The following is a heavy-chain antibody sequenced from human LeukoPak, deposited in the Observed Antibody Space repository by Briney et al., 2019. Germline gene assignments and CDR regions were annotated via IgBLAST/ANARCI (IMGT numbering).Heavy chain of an antibody. Sequence: SETLSLTCTVSGGSIRGYFWTWIRQPPGKGPEWIGYIHYSGATNYSPSLKSRVAISVDTSKNQFSLNLSSVTAADTAVYYCARRGGARHYDGMDVWGQGTTVTVSS. D-gene: IGHD6-6*01. J-gene: IGHJ6*02. V-gene: IGHV4-59*08. CDR2: IHYSGAT. CDR1: GGSIRGYF. CDR3: ARRGGARHYDGMDV.